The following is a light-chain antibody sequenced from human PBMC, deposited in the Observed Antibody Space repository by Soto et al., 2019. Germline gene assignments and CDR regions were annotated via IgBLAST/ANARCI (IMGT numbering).Light chain of an antibody. Sequence: EIVMTQSPATLSVSPGERVTLSCRASQSVSSDLAWYQYKPGQAPRLLIYGASTRATGTPARFSGSGSGTECSLIISSMQSEDFAVYYCLQYNDWPPKQYTFGQGTKLEIK. CDR2: GAS. V-gene: IGKV3-15*01. CDR3: LQYNDWPPKQYT. J-gene: IGKJ2*01. CDR1: QSVSSD.